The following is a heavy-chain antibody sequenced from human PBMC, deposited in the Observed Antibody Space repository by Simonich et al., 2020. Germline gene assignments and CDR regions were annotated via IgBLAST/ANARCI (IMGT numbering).Heavy chain of an antibody. D-gene: IGHD6-13*01. CDR3: ARVGYSNYYYYGMDV. Sequence: QVQLQESGPGLVKPSETLSLTCAVSGYSISSGYYWGWIRQPPVKGLGWIGSIYHRGSTYNNPSLKSRVTISVDTSKNQFSLKLSSVTAADTAVYYCARVGYSNYYYYGMDVWGQGTTVTVSS. J-gene: IGHJ6*02. CDR2: IYHRGST. CDR1: GYSISSGYY. V-gene: IGHV4-38-2*01.